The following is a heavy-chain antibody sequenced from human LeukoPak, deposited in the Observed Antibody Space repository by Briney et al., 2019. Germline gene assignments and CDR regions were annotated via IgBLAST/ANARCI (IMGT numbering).Heavy chain of an antibody. Sequence: VKPSETLSLTCTVSGGSISSYYWSWIRQPAGKGLEWIGRIYTSGSTNYNPSLKSRVTMSVDTSKNQFSLKLSSVTAADTAVYYCARDYCSSTSCYPYSFDYWGQGTLVTVSS. CDR3: ARDYCSSTSCYPYSFDY. CDR2: IYTSGST. J-gene: IGHJ4*02. V-gene: IGHV4-4*07. D-gene: IGHD2-2*01. CDR1: GGSISSYY.